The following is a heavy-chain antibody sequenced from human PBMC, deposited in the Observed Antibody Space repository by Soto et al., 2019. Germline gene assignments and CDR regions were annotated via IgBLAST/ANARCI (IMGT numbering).Heavy chain of an antibody. J-gene: IGHJ4*02. CDR2: ISAYNGNT. D-gene: IGHD3-9*01. CDR3: ARPQNDILTDSYTNYFDS. V-gene: IGHV1-18*01. Sequence: QVQPVQSGAEVKKPGASVKVSCKASGYTFTNYGLTWVRQAPGQGPEWVGWISAYNGNTHYAQKLQGRVAMTTDTSTSTAYMELRSLSSDDTAVYYCARPQNDILTDSYTNYFDSWGQGTPVTVSS. CDR1: GYTFTNYG.